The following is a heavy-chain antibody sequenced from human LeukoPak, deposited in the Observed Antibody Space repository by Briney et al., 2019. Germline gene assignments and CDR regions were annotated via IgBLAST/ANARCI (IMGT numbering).Heavy chain of an antibody. V-gene: IGHV3-23*01. Sequence: GGSLRLSCAASGFTFNNYAMTWVRQAPGRGLEWVSVISTSGDTTYYADSVKGRFTISRDNSKNTLYLQMNSLRAEDTAVYYCAKRMSGGYRTDDYWGQGTLVTVSS. CDR1: GFTFNNYA. J-gene: IGHJ4*02. D-gene: IGHD1-26*01. CDR3: AKRMSGGYRTDDY. CDR2: ISTSGDTT.